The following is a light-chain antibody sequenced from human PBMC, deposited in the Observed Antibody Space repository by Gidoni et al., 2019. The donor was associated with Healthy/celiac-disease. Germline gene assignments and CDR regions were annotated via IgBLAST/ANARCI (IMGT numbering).Light chain of an antibody. Sequence: DMPLTQSPSSLSASVGDRVTITCRASQSISSYLNWYQQKPGKAPKLLIYAASSLQSGVPSRFSGRGSGTDFTLSISSLQPEDFATYDWQQSDSTPQTFGQGTKVEIK. CDR3: QQSDSTPQT. J-gene: IGKJ1*01. CDR1: QSISSY. V-gene: IGKV1-39*01. CDR2: AAS.